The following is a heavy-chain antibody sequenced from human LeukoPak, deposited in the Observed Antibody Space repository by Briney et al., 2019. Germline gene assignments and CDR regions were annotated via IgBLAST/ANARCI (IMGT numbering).Heavy chain of an antibody. Sequence: SETLSLTCTVSGGSISSYYWSWIRQPPGKGLEWIGYIYYSGGTNYNPSLKSRVTISVDTSKNQFSLKLSSVTAADTAVYYCASVGWDSYYFDYWGQGTLVTVSS. J-gene: IGHJ4*02. CDR1: GGSISSYY. D-gene: IGHD1-26*01. CDR2: IYYSGGT. CDR3: ASVGWDSYYFDY. V-gene: IGHV4-59*01.